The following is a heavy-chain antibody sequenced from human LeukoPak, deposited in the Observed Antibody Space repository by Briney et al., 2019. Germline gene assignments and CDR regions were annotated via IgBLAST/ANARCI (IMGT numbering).Heavy chain of an antibody. CDR2: ISSSSTI. Sequence: GGSLRLSCAASGLTVSSYSMNWVRQAPGKGLEWVSYISSSSTIYYADSVKGRFTISRDNAKNSLYLQMNSLRDEDTAVYYCARARASGRSGFDYWGQGTQVTVSS. V-gene: IGHV3-48*02. J-gene: IGHJ4*02. CDR1: GLTVSSYS. CDR3: ARARASGRSGFDY. D-gene: IGHD2-15*01.